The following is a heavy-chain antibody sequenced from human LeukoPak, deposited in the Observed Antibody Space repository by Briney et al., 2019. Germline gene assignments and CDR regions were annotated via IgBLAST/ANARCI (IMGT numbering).Heavy chain of an antibody. V-gene: IGHV3-48*02. CDR3: AREELTVTTHFGY. Sequence: RGGSLRLSCAASGFTFSSYSMNWVRQAPGKGLEWVSYIDRSSNNIYYPDSVKGRFTISRDNAKNSLYLQMNSLRDEDTAVYYCAREELTVTTHFGYWGQGTLVTVSS. CDR1: GFTFSSYS. D-gene: IGHD4-17*01. J-gene: IGHJ4*02. CDR2: IDRSSNNI.